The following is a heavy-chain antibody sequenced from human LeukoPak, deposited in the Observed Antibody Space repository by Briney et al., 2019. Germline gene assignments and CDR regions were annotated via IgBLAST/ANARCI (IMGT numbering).Heavy chain of an antibody. J-gene: IGHJ4*02. V-gene: IGHV3-23*01. CDR2: ISGSAHKI. Sequence: GGSLRLSCVASGIAFSNYAVSWVRQAPEKGLDWVSVISGSAHKIRYADSVKGRFTISRDNSENIVYLQMNNLRAEDTAVYYCAGRVTGYSSGYVYWGQGTLVTVSS. CDR1: GIAFSNYA. D-gene: IGHD5-18*01. CDR3: AGRVTGYSSGYVY.